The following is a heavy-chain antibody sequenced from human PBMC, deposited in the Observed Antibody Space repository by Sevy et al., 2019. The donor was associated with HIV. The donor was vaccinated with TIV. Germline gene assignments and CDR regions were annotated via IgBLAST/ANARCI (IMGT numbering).Heavy chain of an antibody. CDR2: IGSGSSII. V-gene: IGHV3-48*02. D-gene: IGHD6-13*01. Sequence: GGSLRLSCAASGFTFSSYSINWVRQAPGKGLEWVSYIGSGSSIIYYADSVKGRFTIFRDNAKNSLYLQMNSLRDEDTAVYYCARAPYTSNWRNYFDYWGQGTLVTVSS. J-gene: IGHJ4*02. CDR1: GFTFSSYS. CDR3: ARAPYTSNWRNYFDY.